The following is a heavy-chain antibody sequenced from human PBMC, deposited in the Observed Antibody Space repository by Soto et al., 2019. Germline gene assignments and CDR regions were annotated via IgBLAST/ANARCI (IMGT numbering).Heavy chain of an antibody. CDR3: ARARTGCGIDEDLFDP. CDR2: INSDGSTT. J-gene: IGHJ5*02. D-gene: IGHD2-15*01. V-gene: IGHV3-74*01. CDR1: GFTFSNHW. Sequence: EVQLVESGGGLVQPGGSLRVSCAASGFTFSNHWMHWVRQAPGKGLVWVSRINSDGSTTNYADSVKGRFTISKDNAKNTLSMEMNCLRANDTAVYFCARARTGCGIDEDLFDPWGEGTLVPVYS.